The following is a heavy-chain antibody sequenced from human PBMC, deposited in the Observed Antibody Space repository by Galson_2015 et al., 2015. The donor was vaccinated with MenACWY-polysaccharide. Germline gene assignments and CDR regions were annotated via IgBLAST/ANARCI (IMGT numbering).Heavy chain of an antibody. CDR2: IKKEGSEK. D-gene: IGHD6-19*01. J-gene: IGHJ4*01. CDR3: ASAYSSFLFDY. Sequence: SLRLSCAASGFTFSGYWMSWVRQAPGKGLEWVASIKKEGSEKYYVDSVKGRFTISRDNAKNSLYLQMNSLRAEDTAMYYCASAYSSFLFDYWGQGTLVTVSS. CDR1: GFTFSGYW. V-gene: IGHV3-7*01.